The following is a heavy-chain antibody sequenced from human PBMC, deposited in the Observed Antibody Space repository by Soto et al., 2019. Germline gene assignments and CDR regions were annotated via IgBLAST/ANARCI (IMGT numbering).Heavy chain of an antibody. V-gene: IGHV3-30*03. CDR1: GFTVSTYG. J-gene: IGHJ4*02. D-gene: IGHD2-8*02. CDR2: ISRDGGTK. CDR3: TGEVASGY. Sequence: QVQLVESGGGVVQPGRSLRLSCAVSGFTVSTYGMHWVRKAPGKGLEWVAVISRDGGTKYYADSVKGRFTISRDNSRNTLFLEMNSRRGDDLAVYYCTGEVASGYGGQVTLVTVSS.